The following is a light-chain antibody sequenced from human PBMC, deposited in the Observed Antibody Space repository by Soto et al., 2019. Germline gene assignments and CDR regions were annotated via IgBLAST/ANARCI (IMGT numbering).Light chain of an antibody. Sequence: DIQMTQSPSSLSTSVGERVTITCQASQDISNSLNWYQQKPGEAPNLLIYEASKLQTGVPSRFSGGGSGTHFTFTISNLQPEDIATYYCQHYDNLPRYTFGLGTKLEI. CDR2: EAS. V-gene: IGKV1-33*01. CDR3: QHYDNLPRYT. J-gene: IGKJ2*01. CDR1: QDISNS.